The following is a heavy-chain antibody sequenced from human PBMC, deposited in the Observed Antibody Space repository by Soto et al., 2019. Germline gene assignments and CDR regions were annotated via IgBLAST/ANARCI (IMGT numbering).Heavy chain of an antibody. CDR1: DLIFTSFW. CDR2: IDTSGSST. V-gene: IGHV3-74*01. D-gene: IGHD1-1*01. Sequence: WGFLRISCEFSDLIFTSFWMHWVRQVPGKGLVWVSRIDTSGSSTSYADSVKGRFTISKDNAKNTVSLQMNSLRAEDTGVYYCAKDSCYFDLWSQGSMVTVSS. CDR3: AKDSCYFDL. J-gene: IGHJ4*02.